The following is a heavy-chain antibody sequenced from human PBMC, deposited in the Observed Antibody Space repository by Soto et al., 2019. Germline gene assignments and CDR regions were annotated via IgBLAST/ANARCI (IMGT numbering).Heavy chain of an antibody. CDR2: IYSGGST. V-gene: IGHV3-53*01. Sequence: HPGGSLRLSCAASGFTVSSNYMSWVRQAPGKGLEWVSVIYSGGSTYYADSVKGRFTISRDNSKNTLYLQMNSLRAEDTAVYYCARGGIEPSTRGDAFDIWGQGTMVTV. J-gene: IGHJ3*02. CDR1: GFTVSSNY. D-gene: IGHD5-18*01. CDR3: ARGGIEPSTRGDAFDI.